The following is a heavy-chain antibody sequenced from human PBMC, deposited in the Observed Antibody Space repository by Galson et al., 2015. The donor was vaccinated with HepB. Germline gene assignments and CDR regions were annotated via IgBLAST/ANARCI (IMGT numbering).Heavy chain of an antibody. D-gene: IGHD3-22*01. Sequence: SVKVSCKASGYTFTSYGISWVRQAPGQGLEWMGWISAYNGNTNYAQKPQGRVTMTTDTSTSTAYMELRSLRSDDTAVYYCARGWYYYDSSGYYTYTTFDYWGQGTLVTVSS. J-gene: IGHJ4*02. V-gene: IGHV1-18*01. CDR3: ARGWYYYDSSGYYTYTTFDY. CDR2: ISAYNGNT. CDR1: GYTFTSYG.